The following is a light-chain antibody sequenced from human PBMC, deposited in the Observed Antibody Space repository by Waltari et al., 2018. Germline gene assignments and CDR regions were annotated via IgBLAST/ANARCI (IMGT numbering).Light chain of an antibody. CDR2: GVT. CDR1: YSDVGRYDY. Sequence: QTALTQPASVSGSPGQSITISCSGTYSDVGRYDYVSWYQQHPGKAPRLLIYGVTNRPSGFSYRFSGSKSGYTASLTISGLQAEDEADYYCSSHTSTSTHVFGGGTTLTVL. J-gene: IGLJ3*02. CDR3: SSHTSTSTHV. V-gene: IGLV2-14*03.